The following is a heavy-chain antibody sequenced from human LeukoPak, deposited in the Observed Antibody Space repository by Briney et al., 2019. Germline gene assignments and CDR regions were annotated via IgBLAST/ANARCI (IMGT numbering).Heavy chain of an antibody. CDR2: ISGDGVTT. CDR1: GFTFDDYA. CDR3: ARGGRYFDWLSPYYFDY. Sequence: GGSLRLSCAASGFTFDDYAMLWVRQTPGKGLEWVSLISGDGVTTYYADSVKGRFTISRDNSKNSLYLQMNSLRTEDTALYYCARGGRYFDWLSPYYFDYWGQGTLVTVSS. V-gene: IGHV3-43*02. D-gene: IGHD3-9*01. J-gene: IGHJ4*02.